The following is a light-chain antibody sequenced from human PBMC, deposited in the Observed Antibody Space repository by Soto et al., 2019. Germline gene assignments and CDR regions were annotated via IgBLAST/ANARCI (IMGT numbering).Light chain of an antibody. CDR2: GAS. V-gene: IGKV3-20*01. CDR3: QQYGRSPPST. J-gene: IGKJ4*01. CDR1: QSVSSSY. Sequence: EPVWTAKPRTSAVSPKRVDLGARRTIQSVSSSYLAWYQQKPGQAPRLVIYGASTRATGIPDRFSGSGSETDFTLTISRLEHEDFAVYYCQQYGRSPPSTCGGGTKVDIK.